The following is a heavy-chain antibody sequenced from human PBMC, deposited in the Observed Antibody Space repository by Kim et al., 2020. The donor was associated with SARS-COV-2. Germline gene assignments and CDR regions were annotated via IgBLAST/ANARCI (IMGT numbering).Heavy chain of an antibody. Sequence: GGSLRLSCAASGFTFSSYGMHWVRQAPGKGLEWVAVIWYDGSNKYYADSVKGRFTISRDNSKNTLYLQMSSLRAEDTAVYYCARDTRDYYGMDVWGQGTTVTVSS. CDR2: IWYDGSNK. V-gene: IGHV3-33*01. CDR1: GFTFSSYG. J-gene: IGHJ6*02. CDR3: ARDTRDYYGMDV.